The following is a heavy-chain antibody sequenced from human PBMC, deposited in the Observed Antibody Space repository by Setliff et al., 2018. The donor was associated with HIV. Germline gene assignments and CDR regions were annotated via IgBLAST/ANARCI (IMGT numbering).Heavy chain of an antibody. J-gene: IGHJ5*02. CDR1: GDSISSGSYY. Sequence: SETLSLTCSVSGDSISSGSYYWSWIRLPAGKGLEWIGQIHTTGSTNYNPSLKSRVTISIDTSKNQSSLRLNSVTATDTAVYYCAKRTFGSGRFDPWGQGTLVTVSS. V-gene: IGHV4-61*09. D-gene: IGHD3-16*01. CDR3: AKRTFGSGRFDP. CDR2: IHTTGST.